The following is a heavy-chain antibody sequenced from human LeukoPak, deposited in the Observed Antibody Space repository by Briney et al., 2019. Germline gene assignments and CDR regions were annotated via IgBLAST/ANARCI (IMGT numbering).Heavy chain of an antibody. CDR1: GGSISSYY. CDR2: IYYSGST. Sequence: PSETLSLTCTVSGGSISSYYWSWIRQPPGKGLEWIGYIYYSGSTNYNPSLKSRVTISVDTSKNQFSLKLSSVTAADTAVYYCARGYKGGYDSPFDPWGQGTLVTVSS. CDR3: ARGYKGGYDSPFDP. D-gene: IGHD5-12*01. J-gene: IGHJ5*02. V-gene: IGHV4-59*01.